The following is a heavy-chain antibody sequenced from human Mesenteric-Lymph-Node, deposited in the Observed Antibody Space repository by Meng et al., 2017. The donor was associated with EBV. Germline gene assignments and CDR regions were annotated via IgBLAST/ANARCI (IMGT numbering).Heavy chain of an antibody. CDR1: GGSISRSGFY. J-gene: IGHJ4*02. V-gene: IGHV4-39*07. CDR2: ISYSGDT. Sequence: QLQLQESGPGLVKPSETLSLTCTVSGGSISRSGFYWGWVRQAPGKGLEWIGRISYSGDTSYTPSLKSRVTISADTSKNQFSLKLTSVTAADTAVYYCAGRGFYTIYDYWGPGPLVTVAS. CDR3: AGRGFYTIYDY. D-gene: IGHD3-3*01.